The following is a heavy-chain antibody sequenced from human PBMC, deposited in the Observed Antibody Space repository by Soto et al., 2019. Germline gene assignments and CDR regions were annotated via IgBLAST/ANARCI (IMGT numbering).Heavy chain of an antibody. CDR3: ARRRGYSYDFDY. CDR1: GYAFTNYW. CDR2: IDPSDSRT. D-gene: IGHD5-18*01. V-gene: IGHV5-10-1*03. Sequence: EVQLVQSGVEVKKPGESLRISCNASGYAFTNYWISWVRQKPGQGLEWMGRIDPSDSRTKYSPSFDGHVTISIDKSISAAFLQWSSLRASDTAVYYCARRRGYSYDFDYWGQGTLVTVSS. J-gene: IGHJ4*02.